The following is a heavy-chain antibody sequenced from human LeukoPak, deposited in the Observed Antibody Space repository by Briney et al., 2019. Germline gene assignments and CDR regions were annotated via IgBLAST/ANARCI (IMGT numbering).Heavy chain of an antibody. V-gene: IGHV4-34*01. CDR1: GGSFSGYY. CDR3: ACISGSYSVDY. J-gene: IGHJ4*02. CDR2: INHSGST. D-gene: IGHD1-26*01. Sequence: PXETLSLTCAVYGGSFSGYYWSWIRQPPGKGLEWIGEINHSGSTNYNPSLKSRVTISVDTSKNQFSLKLSSVTAADTAVYYCACISGSYSVDYWGQGTLVTVSS.